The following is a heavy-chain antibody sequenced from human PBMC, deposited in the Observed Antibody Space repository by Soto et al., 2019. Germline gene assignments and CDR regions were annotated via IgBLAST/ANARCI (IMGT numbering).Heavy chain of an antibody. Sequence: GGSLILSCVXSGFTFSTYAMSWVRQAPGKGLEWVSALTPSGGETFYADSVKGRFTISRDNSMNALYLQMNSLRIEDTAVYYCAHPRGYGVFDAYDIWGQGTMVTVSS. J-gene: IGHJ3*02. CDR2: LTPSGGET. V-gene: IGHV3-23*01. CDR3: AHPRGYGVFDAYDI. CDR1: GFTFSTYA. D-gene: IGHD4-17*01.